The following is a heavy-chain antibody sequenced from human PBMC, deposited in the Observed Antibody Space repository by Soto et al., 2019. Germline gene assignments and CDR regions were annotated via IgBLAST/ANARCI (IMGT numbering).Heavy chain of an antibody. J-gene: IGHJ4*02. CDR3: SRREIQGPIDY. V-gene: IGHV4-28*01. D-gene: IGHD1-26*01. CDR2: IYYSGTT. Sequence: SETLSLTCAVSGYSISSSNWWGWIRQPPGKGLEWIGYIYYSGTTYYNPSLKSRVTMSVGTSKNQFSLKLTSVTAVDTAVYYCSRREIQGPIDYWGQGTLVTVSS. CDR1: GYSISSSNW.